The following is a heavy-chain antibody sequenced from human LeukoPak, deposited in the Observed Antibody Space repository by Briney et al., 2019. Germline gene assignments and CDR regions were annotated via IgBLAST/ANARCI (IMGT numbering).Heavy chain of an antibody. J-gene: IGHJ4*02. V-gene: IGHV3-30*02. Sequence: PGGSLRLSCAASGFTFSSYGMHWVRQAPGKGLEWVAFIRYDGSNKYYADSVKGRFTISRDNSKNTLYLQMNSLRAEDTAVYYCAKDHAVVVVAATLDGDYWGQGTLVTVSS. CDR1: GFTFSSYG. CDR2: IRYDGSNK. D-gene: IGHD2-15*01. CDR3: AKDHAVVVVAATLDGDY.